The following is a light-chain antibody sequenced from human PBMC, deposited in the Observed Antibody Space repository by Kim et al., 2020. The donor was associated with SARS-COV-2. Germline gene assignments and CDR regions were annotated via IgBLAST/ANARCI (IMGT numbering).Light chain of an antibody. J-gene: IGKJ1*01. CDR3: QQYNNWPWT. CDR2: DAS. CDR1: QSVSNN. V-gene: IGKV3-15*01. Sequence: VSTGERVTLSCRASQSVSNNLAWYQQRPGQAPRLLIYDASARAPGIPASLSGSGSGTEFTLTISSLQSEDFAVYYCQQYNNWPWTCGQGTKVDIK.